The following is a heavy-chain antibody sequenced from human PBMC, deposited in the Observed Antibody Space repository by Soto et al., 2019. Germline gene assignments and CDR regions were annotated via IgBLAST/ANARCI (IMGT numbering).Heavy chain of an antibody. J-gene: IGHJ4*02. D-gene: IGHD3-10*01. CDR2: ISGGGDTT. CDR1: GFTFNNYA. Sequence: EVQLLESGGGLVQPGGSLRLSCAASGFTFNNYAMTWVRQAPGKGLEWVSAISGGGDTTSYADSVKGRFTVSRDGSKNTLYLQMSSLRPEDTALYYCAKGPGGSGSLTPRVDFWGQGTLVTVSS. CDR3: AKGPGGSGSLTPRVDF. V-gene: IGHV3-23*01.